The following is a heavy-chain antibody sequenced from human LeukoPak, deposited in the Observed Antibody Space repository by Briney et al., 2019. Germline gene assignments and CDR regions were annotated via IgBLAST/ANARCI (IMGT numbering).Heavy chain of an antibody. CDR2: IIPIFGTA. D-gene: IGHD3-3*01. Sequence: SSVKVSCXASGGTFSSYAISWVRQAPGQGLEWMGGIIPIFGTANYAQKFQGRVTITADESTSTAYMELSSLRSEDTAVYYCARGSYDFWSGYPARYYYYYMDVWGKGTTVTVSS. CDR1: GGTFSSYA. V-gene: IGHV1-69*01. J-gene: IGHJ6*03. CDR3: ARGSYDFWSGYPARYYYYYMDV.